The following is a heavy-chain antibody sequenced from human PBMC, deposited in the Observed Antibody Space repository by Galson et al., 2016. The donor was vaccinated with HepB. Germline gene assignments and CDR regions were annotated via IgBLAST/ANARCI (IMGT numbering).Heavy chain of an antibody. CDR2: VSDSGST. CDR3: ARHKVSATEGGFDA. V-gene: IGHV4-59*01. CDR1: GGSLTTYY. J-gene: IGHJ5*02. Sequence: SETLSLTCSISGGSLTTYYLNWIRQPPGKGLEWIGNVSDSGSTTYNPSLESRVTISIDTSKKQFSLKLTSVTAADTAVYYFARHKVSATEGGFDAWGQGTLVTVSS. D-gene: IGHD6-13*01.